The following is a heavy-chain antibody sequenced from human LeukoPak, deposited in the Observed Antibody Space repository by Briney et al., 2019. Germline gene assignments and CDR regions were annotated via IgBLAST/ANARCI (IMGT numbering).Heavy chain of an antibody. V-gene: IGHV3-23*01. Sequence: GGSLRLSCAASGFGFSNYAMSWVRQAPGKGLEWVSAISGSGGSTYYADSVKGRFTISRDNSKNTLYLQMNSLRAEDTAVYYCAKDRRLDYGDGQYDYWGQGTLVTVSS. CDR1: GFGFSNYA. CDR3: AKDRRLDYGDGQYDY. J-gene: IGHJ4*02. CDR2: ISGSGGST. D-gene: IGHD4-17*01.